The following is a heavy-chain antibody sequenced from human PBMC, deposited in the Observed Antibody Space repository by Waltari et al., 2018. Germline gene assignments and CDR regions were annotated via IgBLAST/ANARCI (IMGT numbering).Heavy chain of an antibody. CDR1: GGSFSGYY. D-gene: IGHD3-10*01. Sequence: QVQLQQWGAGLLKPSETLSLTCAVYGGSFSGYYWSWIRQPPGKGLEWIGEINHSGSTNYTPSLKSRVTISVDTSKNQFSLKLSSVTAADTAVYYCARGKGLRGPIDYWGQGTLVTVSS. CDR2: INHSGST. V-gene: IGHV4-34*01. CDR3: ARGKGLRGPIDY. J-gene: IGHJ4*02.